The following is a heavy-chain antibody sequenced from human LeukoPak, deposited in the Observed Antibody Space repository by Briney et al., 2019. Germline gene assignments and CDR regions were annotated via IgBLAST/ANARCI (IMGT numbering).Heavy chain of an antibody. CDR2: ISYDGSNK. Sequence: PGRSLRLSCAASGFTFSSYAMHWVRQAPGKGLEWVAVISYDGSNKYYADSVKGRFTISRDNSKNTLYLQMNSLRAEDTAVYYCAGDRTPPRMVTPNGPAYWGQGTLVTVSS. CDR3: AGDRTPPRMVTPNGPAY. V-gene: IGHV3-30*04. J-gene: IGHJ4*02. D-gene: IGHD2-21*02. CDR1: GFTFSSYA.